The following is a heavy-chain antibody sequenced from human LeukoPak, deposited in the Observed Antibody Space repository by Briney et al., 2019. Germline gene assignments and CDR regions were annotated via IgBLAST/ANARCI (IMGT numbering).Heavy chain of an antibody. CDR3: ARDRGSGYYDY. V-gene: IGHV1-2*02. J-gene: IGHJ4*02. CDR2: INPNSGGT. Sequence: ASVKVSSKASGYTFTGYYMHWVRQAPGQGLERMGWINPNSGGTNYAQKFQGRVTMTRDTSISTAYMELSRLRSDDTAVYYCARDRGSGYYDYWAQGTLVTVSS. D-gene: IGHD3-3*01. CDR1: GYTFTGYY.